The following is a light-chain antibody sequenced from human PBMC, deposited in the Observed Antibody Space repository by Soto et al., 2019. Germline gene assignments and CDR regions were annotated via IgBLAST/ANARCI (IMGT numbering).Light chain of an antibody. CDR3: QQHSRSDT. CDR1: QSVNNNY. CDR2: GAS. V-gene: IGKV3-20*01. J-gene: IGKJ4*01. Sequence: VLTQSPGTLSLSPGERATLSCRASQSVNNNYLSWYQQKPGQSPRLLIYGASIRTTALPDMLSGSGCRTFITPTISRLEPDVSAEYYCQQHSRSDTFGRGTKVELK.